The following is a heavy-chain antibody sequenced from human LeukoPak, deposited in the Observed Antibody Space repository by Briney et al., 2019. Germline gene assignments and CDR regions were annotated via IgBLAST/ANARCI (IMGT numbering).Heavy chain of an antibody. J-gene: IGHJ6*03. D-gene: IGHD2-2*01. V-gene: IGHV4-4*07. CDR3: ARTTEGYCSSTRCYGFSYYYYMDV. CDR1: GGSISSYY. CDR2: IYTSGST. Sequence: SETLSLTCTVSGGSISSYYWSWIRQPAGKGLEWIGRIYTSGSTNYNPSLKSRVTISVDMSKNQFSLKLSSVTAADTAVYYCARTTEGYCSSTRCYGFSYYYYMDVWGKGTTVTISS.